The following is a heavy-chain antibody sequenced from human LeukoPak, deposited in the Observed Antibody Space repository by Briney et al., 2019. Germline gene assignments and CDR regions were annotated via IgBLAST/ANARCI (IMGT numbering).Heavy chain of an antibody. D-gene: IGHD3-16*01. CDR3: TKGSFQGGFDY. V-gene: IGHV6-1*01. CDR1: GDXVSSDRAA. CDR2: TYYRSKWYI. Sequence: SQTLSLTCALSGDXVSSDRAAWHWLRQSPSRGLEWLGTTYYRSKWYIDYAVSVKSRMTINPDTSKNQFSLQLNSVTPDDTALYYCTKGSFQGGFDYWGQGTLVTVSS. J-gene: IGHJ4*02.